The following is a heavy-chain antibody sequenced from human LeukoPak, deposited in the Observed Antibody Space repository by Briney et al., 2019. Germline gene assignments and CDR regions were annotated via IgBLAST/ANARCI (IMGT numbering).Heavy chain of an antibody. CDR1: GGSISSSSYY. J-gene: IGHJ4*02. CDR3: ARHGSGSYYLGFDY. D-gene: IGHD3-10*01. V-gene: IGHV4-39*07. Sequence: SETLSLTCTVSGGSISSSSYYWGWIRQPPGKGLEWIGSIYYSGSTYYNPSLKSRVTISVDTSKNQFSMKLSSVTAADTAVYFCARHGSGSYYLGFDYWGQGNLVTVSS. CDR2: IYYSGST.